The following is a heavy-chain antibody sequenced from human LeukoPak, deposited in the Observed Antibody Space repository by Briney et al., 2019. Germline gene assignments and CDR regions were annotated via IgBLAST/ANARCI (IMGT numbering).Heavy chain of an antibody. Sequence: GASVKVSCKASGYTFTGYYMHWVRQAPGQGLEWMGWINPNSGGTNYAQKFQGRVTISVDTSKNQFSLKLSSVTAADTAVYYCARGRDSSSWYGYGHAEYFQHWGQGTLVTVSS. CDR3: ARGRDSSSWYGYGHAEYFQH. CDR2: INPNSGGT. CDR1: GYTFTGYY. J-gene: IGHJ1*01. V-gene: IGHV1-2*02. D-gene: IGHD6-13*01.